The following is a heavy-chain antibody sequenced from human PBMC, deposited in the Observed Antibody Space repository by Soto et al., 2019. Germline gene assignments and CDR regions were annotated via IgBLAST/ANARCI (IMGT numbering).Heavy chain of an antibody. CDR1: GGSISSSSYY. Sequence: SETLSLTCTVSGGSISSSSYYWGWIRQPPGKGLEWIGSIYYSGSTYYNPSLKSRVTISVDTSKNQFSLKLSSVTAADPAVYYCARDPSHYAALTGEFDYWGQGTLVTVSS. J-gene: IGHJ4*02. D-gene: IGHD7-27*01. CDR2: IYYSGST. V-gene: IGHV4-39*07. CDR3: ARDPSHYAALTGEFDY.